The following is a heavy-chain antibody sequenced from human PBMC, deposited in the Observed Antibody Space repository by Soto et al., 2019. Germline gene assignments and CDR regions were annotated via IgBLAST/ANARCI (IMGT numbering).Heavy chain of an antibody. CDR3: ARRPKGPGYSYSWGDAFDI. CDR2: IKQDGSEK. V-gene: IGHV3-7*02. Sequence: VGSLRLSCAVSGFTFSSYWMNWVRQAPGKGLEWVANIKQDGSEKYYVDSVKGRFTISRDNAKNSLYLQVNSLRAEDTAVYYCARRPKGPGYSYSWGDAFDIWGQGTMVTGSS. J-gene: IGHJ3*02. CDR1: GFTFSSYW. D-gene: IGHD6-13*01.